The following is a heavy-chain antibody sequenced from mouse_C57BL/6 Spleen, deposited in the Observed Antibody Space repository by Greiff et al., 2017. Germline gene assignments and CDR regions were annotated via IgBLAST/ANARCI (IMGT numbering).Heavy chain of an antibody. J-gene: IGHJ4*01. Sequence: QVQLQQSGPALVKPGASVKISCKASGYAFSSSWMNWVKQRPGQGLEWIGRLYPGDGDPTYNGKFKGKATLTADKSSSTAYMQHSSLTSEDSAVYFCARDGYYVGAMDYWGQGTSVTGSS. CDR2: LYPGDGDP. CDR3: ARDGYYVGAMDY. CDR1: GYAFSSSW. V-gene: IGHV1-82*01. D-gene: IGHD2-3*01.